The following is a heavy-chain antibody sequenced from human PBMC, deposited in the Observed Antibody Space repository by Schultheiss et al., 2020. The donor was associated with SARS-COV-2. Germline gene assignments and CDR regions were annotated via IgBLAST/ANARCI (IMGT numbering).Heavy chain of an antibody. CDR2: ISWNSGSI. J-gene: IGHJ4*02. D-gene: IGHD6-6*01. CDR1: GFTFDDYA. Sequence: GGSLRLSCAASGFTFDDYAMHWVRQAPGKGLEWVSGISWNSGSIGYADSVKGRFTISRDNAKNSLYLQMNSLRAEDTALYYCAKVRGYDVIYSSSMADYYFDYWGQGTLVTVSS. V-gene: IGHV3-9*01. CDR3: AKVRGYDVIYSSSMADYYFDY.